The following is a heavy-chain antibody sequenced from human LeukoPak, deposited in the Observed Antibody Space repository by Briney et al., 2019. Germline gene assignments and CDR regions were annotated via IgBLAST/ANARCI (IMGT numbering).Heavy chain of an antibody. D-gene: IGHD2-15*01. Sequence: ASVKVSCKASGYTFTSYYMHWVRQAPGQGLEWMGIINPSGGTSYAQKFQGRVTMTRDTSTSTVYMELSSLRSDDTAVHYCARGLPSAWYLDNRGQGTLVTVSS. V-gene: IGHV1-46*01. CDR3: ARGLPSAWYLDN. CDR2: INPSGGT. J-gene: IGHJ4*02. CDR1: GYTFTSYY.